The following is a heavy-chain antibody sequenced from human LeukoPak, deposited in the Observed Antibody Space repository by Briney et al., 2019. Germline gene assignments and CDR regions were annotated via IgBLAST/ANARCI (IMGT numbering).Heavy chain of an antibody. CDR1: GGSISSSNYY. Sequence: KPSETLSLICSVSGGSISSSNYYWGWTRQPPGKGLEWIGTIYYSGTTYYNPSLESRVTISEDMSKNQFSLTLRSVTAADTAVYYCARQISDYYYYYIDVWGKGTTVTVSS. CDR2: IYYSGTT. V-gene: IGHV4-39*01. J-gene: IGHJ6*03. D-gene: IGHD3-10*01. CDR3: ARQISDYYYYYIDV.